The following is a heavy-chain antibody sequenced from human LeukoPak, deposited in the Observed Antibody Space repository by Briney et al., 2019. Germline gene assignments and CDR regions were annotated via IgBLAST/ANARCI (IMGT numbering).Heavy chain of an antibody. V-gene: IGHV3-21*01. J-gene: IGHJ4*02. D-gene: IGHD1-26*01. Sequence: GGSLRLSCAASGFTFSTDSMNWVRLAPGKGLEWVSSISSSGSYIYYADSVKGRFTISRDNAKNSLYLQMNSLRAEDTAVYYCARDELHTGTYFPFDYWGQGTLVTVSS. CDR3: ARDELHTGTYFPFDY. CDR2: ISSSGSYI. CDR1: GFTFSTDS.